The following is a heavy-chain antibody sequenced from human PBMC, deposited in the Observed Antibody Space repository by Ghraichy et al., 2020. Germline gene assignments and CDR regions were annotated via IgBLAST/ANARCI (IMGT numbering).Heavy chain of an antibody. CDR3: TTGSLPATIFGVDDAFDI. CDR2: IKSKTDGGTT. D-gene: IGHD3-3*01. CDR1: GFTFSNAW. J-gene: IGHJ3*02. V-gene: IGHV3-15*01. Sequence: GESLNISCAASGFTFSNAWMSWVRQAPGKGLEWVGRIKSKTDGGTTDYAAPVKGRFTISRDDSKNTLYLQMNSLKTEDTAVYYCTTGSLPATIFGVDDAFDIWGQGTMVTVSS.